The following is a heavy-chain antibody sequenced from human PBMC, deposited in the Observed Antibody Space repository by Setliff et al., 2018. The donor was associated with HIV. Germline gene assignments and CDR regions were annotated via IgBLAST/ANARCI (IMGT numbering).Heavy chain of an antibody. D-gene: IGHD2-15*01. J-gene: IGHJ6*02. Sequence: PSETLSLTCAVYGGSFSDYYWAWIRQPAGKGLEWIGRIFRAGNATYNPSLKSRAILSVDTSQNQFSLQLKHVTAADTAIYYCAREQYHFVVDYYYYYGMDVWGQGNTVTVSS. V-gene: IGHV4-4*07. CDR2: IFRAGNA. CDR1: GGSFSDYY. CDR3: AREQYHFVVDYYYYYGMDV.